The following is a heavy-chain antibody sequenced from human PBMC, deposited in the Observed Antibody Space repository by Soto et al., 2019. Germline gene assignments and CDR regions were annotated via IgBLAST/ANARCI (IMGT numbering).Heavy chain of an antibody. D-gene: IGHD1-20*01. Sequence: QSWGSLRVAWVSCVFSFSIYPMHRVRQAPGKGLEWVTVISYDGGNQYYADSVKGRFTISRDNSKDTLYLQMHSLRSDDTAVYLCARGPITQTSFIDHWGRGTLVTVSS. CDR2: ISYDGGNQ. J-gene: IGHJ4*02. CDR1: VFSFSIYP. V-gene: IGHV3-30-3*01. CDR3: ARGPITQTSFIDH.